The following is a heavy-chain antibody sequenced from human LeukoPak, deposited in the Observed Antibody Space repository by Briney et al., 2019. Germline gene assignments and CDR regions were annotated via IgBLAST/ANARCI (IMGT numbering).Heavy chain of an antibody. J-gene: IGHJ4*02. CDR3: AKDNWNEESLSFDY. D-gene: IGHD1-20*01. V-gene: IGHV3-21*01. CDR1: GFTFSSYS. Sequence: GGSLRLSCAASGFTFSSYSMNWVRQAPGKGLEWVSSISSSSSYIYYADSVKGRFTISRDNAKNSLYLQMNSLRAEDTAVYYCAKDNWNEESLSFDYWGQGTLVTVSS. CDR2: ISSSSSYI.